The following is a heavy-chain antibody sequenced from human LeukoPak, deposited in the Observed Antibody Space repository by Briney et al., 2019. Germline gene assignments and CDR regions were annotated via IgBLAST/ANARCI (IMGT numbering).Heavy chain of an antibody. V-gene: IGHV3-21*01. CDR1: GFTTSSYS. CDR2: ISSSSKYI. CDR3: ARDISLRMDA. Sequence: PGGSLRLSCVASGFTTSSYSMNWIRQAPGKGLECVSSISSSSKYIYYADSVKGRFTVSSDNGDNALYLQMNSLRAEDTAVYYCARDISLRMDAWGQGTTVTVSS. J-gene: IGHJ6*01.